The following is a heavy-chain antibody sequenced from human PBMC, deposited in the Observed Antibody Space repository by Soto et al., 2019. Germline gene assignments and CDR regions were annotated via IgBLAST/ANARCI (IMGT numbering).Heavy chain of an antibody. V-gene: IGHV3-7*01. CDR1: GFTFSSYW. CDR3: ARGWYSSRWHEDWYFDL. Sequence: EVQLVESGGGLVQPGGSLRLSCAASGFTFSSYWMTWVRQAPGKGLEWVANIKQDGSEKYYVDSVKGRFTISRDNAKNSLYLQMNSLRAEDTAVYYCARGWYSSRWHEDWYFDLWGRGTLVTVSS. J-gene: IGHJ2*01. D-gene: IGHD6-13*01. CDR2: IKQDGSEK.